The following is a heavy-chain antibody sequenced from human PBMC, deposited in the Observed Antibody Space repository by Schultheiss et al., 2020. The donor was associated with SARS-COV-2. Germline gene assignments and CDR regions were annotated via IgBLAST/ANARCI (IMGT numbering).Heavy chain of an antibody. V-gene: IGHV3-30*10. CDR2: ISYHGRTI. D-gene: IGHD6-13*01. CDR1: GFDFSTYA. Sequence: GESLKISCAASGFDFSTYAIHWVRQAPGKGLEWVAVISYHGRTIYYTDSVKGRFTLSRDNSRSNLYLQMDKLKIEDTGVYFCARDRDGSSWFALDHWGQGTLVTVSS. CDR3: ARDRDGSSWFALDH. J-gene: IGHJ4*02.